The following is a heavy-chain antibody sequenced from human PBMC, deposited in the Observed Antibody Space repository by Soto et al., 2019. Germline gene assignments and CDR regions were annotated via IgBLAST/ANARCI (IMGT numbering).Heavy chain of an antibody. J-gene: IGHJ5*02. CDR2: IYYSGST. D-gene: IGHD3-16*01. V-gene: IGHV4-59*08. CDR1: GSAISSCY. Sequence: PXXTLCLPFTVSGSAISSCYCGWIRQPPGKGLEWIGYIYYSGSTNYNPSLKSRVTISVDTSKNQFSLKLRSVTAADTAVYYCARHGGTFDPWGPGTLVTVSS. CDR3: ARHGGTFDP.